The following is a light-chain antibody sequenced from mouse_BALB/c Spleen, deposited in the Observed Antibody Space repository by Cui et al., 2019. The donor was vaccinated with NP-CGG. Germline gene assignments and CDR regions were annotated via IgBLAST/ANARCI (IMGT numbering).Light chain of an antibody. CDR3: ALWYSNHWV. V-gene: IGLV1*01. J-gene: IGLJ1*01. Sequence: QAVVTPESALTTSPGETVTLTCRSSTGAVTTSNYANWVQEKPDHLFTVLIGGTNNRAPGVPARFSGSLIGDKAALTITGALTEDEAIYFCALWYSNHWVFGGGTKLTVL. CDR2: GTN. CDR1: TGAVTTSNY.